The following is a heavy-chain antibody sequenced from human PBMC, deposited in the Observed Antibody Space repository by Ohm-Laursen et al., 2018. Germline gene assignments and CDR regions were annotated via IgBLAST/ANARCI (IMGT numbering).Heavy chain of an antibody. CDR1: VFTFSNYC. CDR2: VNSDGSST. Sequence: SLRLSCAGSVFTFSNYCLFWVCQAPRTGLVWVSRVNSDGSSTTYADSVKGRFTISRDNAKNTLYLQLSRLKTEDTAVYYCARDPEDPYSSSWTNWLDPWGQGTLVTVSS. J-gene: IGHJ5*02. V-gene: IGHV3-74*01. CDR3: ARDPEDPYSSSWTNWLDP. D-gene: IGHD6-13*01.